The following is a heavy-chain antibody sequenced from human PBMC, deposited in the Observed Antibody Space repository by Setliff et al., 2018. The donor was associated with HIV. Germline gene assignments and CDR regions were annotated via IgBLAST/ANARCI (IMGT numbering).Heavy chain of an antibody. Sequence: KPSETLSLTCSVSGGSISTGGYYWSWIRQHPGEGLEWIGYIYYSGSTYYYPSLKSRVTISVDTSKNQFSLKLSSVTAADTAVYFCARDGYTNGYGYYYFYMDVWGKGTTVTVSS. V-gene: IGHV4-31*03. CDR2: IYYSGST. CDR3: ARDGYTNGYGYYYFYMDV. D-gene: IGHD5-18*01. J-gene: IGHJ6*03. CDR1: GGSISTGGYY.